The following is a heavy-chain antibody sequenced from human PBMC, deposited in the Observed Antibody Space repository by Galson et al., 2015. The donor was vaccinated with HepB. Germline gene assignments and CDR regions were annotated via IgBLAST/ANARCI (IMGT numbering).Heavy chain of an antibody. CDR3: ARGRNGAFEP. V-gene: IGHV4-34*01. D-gene: IGHD2-8*01. CDR2: INRSGST. CDR1: GGSFSTYY. Sequence: SETLSLTCGIYGGSFSTYYWSWIRQPPGKGLEWIGEINRSGSTNYNPSLKSRFTISVDTSKNQFSLKLSSVSAADTSVYYCARGRNGAFEPWGQGTLVTVSS. J-gene: IGHJ5*02.